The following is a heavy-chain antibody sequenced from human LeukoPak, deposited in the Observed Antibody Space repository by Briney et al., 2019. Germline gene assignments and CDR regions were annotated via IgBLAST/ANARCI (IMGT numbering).Heavy chain of an antibody. CDR3: ARGRRDIVVVPAAIVFFDP. Sequence: SETLSLTCTVSGGSISSSSYYWGWIRQPPGKGLEWIGSIYYSGSTYYNPSLKGRVTISVDTSKNQFSLKLSSVTAADTAVYYCARGRRDIVVVPAAIVFFDPWGQGTLVTVSS. V-gene: IGHV4-39*01. J-gene: IGHJ5*02. CDR1: GGSISSSSYY. CDR2: IYYSGST. D-gene: IGHD2-2*02.